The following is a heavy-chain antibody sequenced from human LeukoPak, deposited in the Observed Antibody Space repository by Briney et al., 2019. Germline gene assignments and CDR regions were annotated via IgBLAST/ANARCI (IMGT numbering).Heavy chain of an antibody. CDR3: AKGTLGIRYYYYGMDV. CDR1: GFAFSSYG. CDR2: ISGSGGST. D-gene: IGHD7-27*01. V-gene: IGHV3-23*01. Sequence: TGGSLRLSCAASGFAFSSYGMHWVRQAPGKGLEWVSAISGSGGSTYYADSVKGRFTISRDNSKNTLYLQMNSLRAEDTAVYYCAKGTLGIRYYYYGMDVWGKGTTVTVSS. J-gene: IGHJ6*04.